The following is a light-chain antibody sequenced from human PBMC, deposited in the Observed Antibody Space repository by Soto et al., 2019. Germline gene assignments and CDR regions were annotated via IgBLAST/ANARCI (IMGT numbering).Light chain of an antibody. CDR2: EVN. V-gene: IGLV2-14*01. CDR1: SSDIGSYNY. Sequence: QSALTQPASVSGSPGQSITISCTGTSSDIGSYNYVAWYQQFPGKTPKLMIYEVNNRPSGVSNRFSGSKSGNTASLTISGLQAEDEADYYCSSYTSSSTLYVFGTGTKVTVL. CDR3: SSYTSSSTLYV. J-gene: IGLJ1*01.